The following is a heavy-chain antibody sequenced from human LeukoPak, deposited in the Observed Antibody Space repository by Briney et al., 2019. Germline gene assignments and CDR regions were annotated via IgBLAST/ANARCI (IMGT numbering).Heavy chain of an antibody. Sequence: PGGSLRLSCSASGFTFSSYTMHWVRQAPGKGLEYVSGVSSNGGSTYHADSVKGRFTISRDNSKNTLYLQMSSPRAEDTAVYYCVKGPDLLTAFDIWGLGTMVTVSS. CDR2: VSSNGGST. J-gene: IGHJ3*02. V-gene: IGHV3-64D*06. CDR1: GFTFSSYT. CDR3: VKGPDLLTAFDI. D-gene: IGHD2-15*01.